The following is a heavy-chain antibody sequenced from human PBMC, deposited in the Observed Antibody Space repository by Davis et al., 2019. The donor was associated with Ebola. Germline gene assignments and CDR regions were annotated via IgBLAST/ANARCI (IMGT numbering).Heavy chain of an antibody. CDR1: GYTFTSYY. V-gene: IGHV1-3*01. Sequence: ASVKVSCKASGYTFTSYYMHWVRQAPGQRLEWMGWINAGNGNTKYSQKFQGRVTMTRDTSTSTVYMELSSLRSEDTAVYYCARGGTDAFDIWGQGTMVTVSS. J-gene: IGHJ3*02. CDR2: INAGNGNT. CDR3: ARGGTDAFDI. D-gene: IGHD1-14*01.